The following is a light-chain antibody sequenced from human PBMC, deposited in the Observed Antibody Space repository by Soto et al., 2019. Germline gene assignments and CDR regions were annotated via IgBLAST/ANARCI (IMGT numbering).Light chain of an antibody. J-gene: IGKJ1*01. Sequence: EIVLTQSPGTLSLSPGDRATLSCRASQSLSVSYIAWYQQKPGQAPRLLIYSTSTRAAGIPDMFTGRGSGTHFTLGISRLEPEDFAVYYCHQFGDSPQTFGQGTTVEV. CDR2: STS. CDR3: HQFGDSPQT. V-gene: IGKV3-20*01. CDR1: QSLSVSY.